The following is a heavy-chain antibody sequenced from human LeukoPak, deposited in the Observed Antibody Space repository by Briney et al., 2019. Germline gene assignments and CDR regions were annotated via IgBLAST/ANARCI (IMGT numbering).Heavy chain of an antibody. V-gene: IGHV3-23*01. Sequence: GGSLRLSRVASGFTFTSDAMNWVRQAPGKGLEWVSSTVSRGTTQYADSVKGRFTVSRDTSKNTLYLQMNSLRADDTAVYYCAKESNGRRFDFDYWGQGTLATVSS. J-gene: IGHJ4*02. CDR1: GFTFTSDA. D-gene: IGHD1-26*01. CDR2: TVSRGTT. CDR3: AKESNGRRFDFDY.